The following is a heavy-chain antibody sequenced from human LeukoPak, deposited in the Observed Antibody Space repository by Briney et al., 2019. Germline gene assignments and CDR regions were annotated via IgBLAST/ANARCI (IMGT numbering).Heavy chain of an antibody. CDR3: ARVSPTANYVDWFDP. D-gene: IGHD1-7*01. CDR2: INHSGST. V-gene: IGHV4-34*01. J-gene: IGHJ5*02. CDR1: GGSFSGYY. Sequence: PSETLSLTCAVYGGSFSGYYWSWIRQPPGKGLEWIGEINHSGSTNYNPSLKSRVTISVDTSKNQFSLKLSSVTAADTAVYYCARVSPTANYVDWFDPWGQGTLVTVSS.